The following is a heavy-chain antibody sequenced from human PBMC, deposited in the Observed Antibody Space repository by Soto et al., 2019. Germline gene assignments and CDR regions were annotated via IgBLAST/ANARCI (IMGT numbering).Heavy chain of an antibody. J-gene: IGHJ5*02. Sequence: GASVKVSCKASGYTFTSYGISWVRQAPGQGLEWMGWISAYNGNTNYAQKLQGRVTMTTDTSTSTAYMELRSLRSDDTAVYYCARDHGDYLIWQHENWFDPWGQGTLVTVSS. CDR3: ARDHGDYLIWQHENWFDP. D-gene: IGHD4-17*01. CDR1: GYTFTSYG. CDR2: ISAYNGNT. V-gene: IGHV1-18*01.